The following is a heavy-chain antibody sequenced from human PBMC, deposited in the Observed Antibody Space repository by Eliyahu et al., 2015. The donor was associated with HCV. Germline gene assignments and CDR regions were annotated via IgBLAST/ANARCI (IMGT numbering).Heavy chain of an antibody. CDR2: IYWNDDK. CDR3: ARRTSPYDYLEY. Sequence: QITLKESGPTLVKPTQTLTLTCTFSEFSLSTTGVGVGWIRQPPGKALEWLALIYWNDDKRYSPSLKSRLTITKDTSKNQVVLTMTNVDPVDTATYYCARRTSPYDYLEYWGQGTLVTVSS. D-gene: IGHD5-12*01. J-gene: IGHJ4*02. V-gene: IGHV2-5*01. CDR1: EFSLSTTGVG.